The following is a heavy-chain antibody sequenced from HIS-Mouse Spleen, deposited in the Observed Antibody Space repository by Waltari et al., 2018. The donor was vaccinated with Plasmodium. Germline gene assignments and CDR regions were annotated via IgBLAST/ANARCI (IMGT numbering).Heavy chain of an antibody. V-gene: IGHV3-7*01. CDR3: ASSWYWYFDL. D-gene: IGHD6-13*01. CDR1: GFHFRSYW. J-gene: IGHJ2*01. CDR2: IKQDGSEK. Sequence: EVQLVESGGGVVQPGGALRLSCAASGFHFRSYWMSCVRQAPGKGLEWVANIKQDGSEKYYVDSVKGRFTISRDNAKNSLYLQMNSLRAEDTAVYYCASSWYWYFDLWGRGTLVTVSS.